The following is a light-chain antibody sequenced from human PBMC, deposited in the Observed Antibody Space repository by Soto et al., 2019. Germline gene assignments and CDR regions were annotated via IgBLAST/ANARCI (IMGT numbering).Light chain of an antibody. Sequence: SALTQPASVSGSPGQSITISCTGTSSDVGNYNYVSWYQQYPGRVPKLLIYMVSIRPSGVSNRFSGSKSGNTASLTISGLQAEDEADYFCTSPTPGSLYVFGTGTKVTVL. V-gene: IGLV2-14*01. CDR2: MVS. CDR1: SSDVGNYNY. CDR3: TSPTPGSLYV. J-gene: IGLJ1*01.